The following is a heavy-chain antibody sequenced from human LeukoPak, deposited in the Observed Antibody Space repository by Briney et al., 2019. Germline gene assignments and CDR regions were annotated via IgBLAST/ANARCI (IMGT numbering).Heavy chain of an antibody. Sequence: SGRSLRLSCAASGFTFSSYAMHWVRQAPGKGLEWVALISYDGSNKYYADSVKGRFTISRDNSKNTLYLQMNSLRTEDTAVYYCARGQRAHVEWSNYMDVWGKGTTVIVSS. V-gene: IGHV3-30*04. J-gene: IGHJ6*03. CDR3: ARGQRAHVEWSNYMDV. D-gene: IGHD3-3*01. CDR2: ISYDGSNK. CDR1: GFTFSSYA.